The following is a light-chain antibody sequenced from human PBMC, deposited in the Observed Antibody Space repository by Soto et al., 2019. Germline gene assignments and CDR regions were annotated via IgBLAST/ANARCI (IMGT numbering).Light chain of an antibody. Sequence: DIVLTQSPGTLSLSPEERATLSCRASQRVSNTYLAWYQQKPGQAPRLLIYGASSRATGIPDRFSGSGSGTDFTLTISSLEPEDFAVYYCQQRTSWPPWTFGQGTKVDI. V-gene: IGKV3D-20*02. CDR3: QQRTSWPPWT. CDR1: QRVSNTY. CDR2: GAS. J-gene: IGKJ1*01.